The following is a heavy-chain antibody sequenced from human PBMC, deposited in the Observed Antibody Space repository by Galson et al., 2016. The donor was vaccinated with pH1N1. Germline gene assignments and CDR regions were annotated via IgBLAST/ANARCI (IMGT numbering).Heavy chain of an antibody. CDR1: GYTFITYY. CDR3: ASRSSGQLHFDY. V-gene: IGHV1-46*01. CDR2: INPSGVST. Sequence: SVKVSCKASGYTFITYYIHWVRQAPGQGLEWLGIINPSGVSTTYAQKFQGRVTMTRDTSTSTVYMELSSLRSEDTAVYYCASRSSGQLHFDYLGQGTLVTVSS. J-gene: IGHJ4*02. D-gene: IGHD3-22*01.